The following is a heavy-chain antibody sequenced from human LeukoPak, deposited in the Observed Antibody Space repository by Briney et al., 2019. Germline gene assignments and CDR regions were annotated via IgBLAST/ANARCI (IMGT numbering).Heavy chain of an antibody. D-gene: IGHD2-2*01. J-gene: IGHJ6*03. CDR3: ARRRCSSTSCYRSRAYYYYYMDV. V-gene: IGHV3-11*04. CDR2: ISSSGSTI. CDR1: GFTFSDYY. Sequence: GGSRRLSRAASGFTFSDYYMSWVRQAPGKGLEWVSYISSSGSTIYYADSVKGRFTISRDNAKNSLYLQMNSLRAEDTAVYYCARRRCSSTSCYRSRAYYYYYMDVWGKGTTVTVSS.